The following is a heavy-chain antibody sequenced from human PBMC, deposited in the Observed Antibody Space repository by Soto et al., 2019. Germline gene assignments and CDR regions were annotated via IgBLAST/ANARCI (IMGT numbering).Heavy chain of an antibody. CDR2: IIPIFGTA. Sequence: ASVKVSCKASGGTFSSYAISWVRRAPGQGLEWMGGIIPIFGTANYAQKFQGRVTITADESTNTAYMELSSLRSEDTAVYYCARDRGGSITMHVLEARPDDAFDIWGQGTMVTVSS. D-gene: IGHD3-10*01. V-gene: IGHV1-69*13. J-gene: IGHJ3*02. CDR3: ARDRGGSITMHVLEARPDDAFDI. CDR1: GGTFSSYA.